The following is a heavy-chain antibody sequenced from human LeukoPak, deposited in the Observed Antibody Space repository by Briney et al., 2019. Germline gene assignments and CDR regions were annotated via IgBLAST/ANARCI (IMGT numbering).Heavy chain of an antibody. Sequence: ASVKVSCKASGYTFTSYGISWVRQAPGQGLEWMGWISAYNGNTNYAQKLQGRVTMTTDTSTSTAYMELRSLRSDDTAVYYCAREMATTLSFPYYYYYGMDVWGQGTTVTVSS. D-gene: IGHD5-12*01. CDR2: ISAYNGNT. CDR1: GYTFTSYG. CDR3: AREMATTLSFPYYYYYGMDV. J-gene: IGHJ6*02. V-gene: IGHV1-18*01.